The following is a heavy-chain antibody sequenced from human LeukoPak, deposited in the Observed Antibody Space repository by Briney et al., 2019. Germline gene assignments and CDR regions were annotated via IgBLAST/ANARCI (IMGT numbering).Heavy chain of an antibody. J-gene: IGHJ4*02. CDR2: ISWNSGSI. V-gene: IGHV3-9*01. CDR1: GFTFDDYA. CDR3: AKDFGRSAYDRPFDY. D-gene: IGHD5-12*01. Sequence: GGSLRLSCAASGFTFDDYAMHWVRQAPGKGLEWVSGISWNSGSIAYADSVKGRFTISRDSAKNSLYLQMNSLRAEDTALYYCAKDFGRSAYDRPFDYWGQGTLVTVSS.